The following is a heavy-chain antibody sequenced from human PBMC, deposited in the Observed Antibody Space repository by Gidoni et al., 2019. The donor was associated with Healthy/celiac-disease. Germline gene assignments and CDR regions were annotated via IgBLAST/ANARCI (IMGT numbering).Heavy chain of an antibody. V-gene: IGHV1-46*01. D-gene: IGHD3-16*02. Sequence: QVQLVQSGAEVKKPGASVKVSCKASGYTFTSYSMHWVRQAPGQGLEWMGIINPRGGSTSYAQKFQGRVTMTRDTSTSTVYMELSSLRSEDTAVYYCARAALQEYIWGSSRYAGFDPWGQGTLVTVSS. CDR1: GYTFTSYS. CDR3: ARAALQEYIWGSSRYAGFDP. J-gene: IGHJ5*02. CDR2: INPRGGST.